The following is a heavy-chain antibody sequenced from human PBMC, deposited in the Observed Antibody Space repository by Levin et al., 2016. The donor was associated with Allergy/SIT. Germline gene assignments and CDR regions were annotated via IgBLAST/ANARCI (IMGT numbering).Heavy chain of an antibody. CDR1: VASISSNDYY. CDR2: IYTSGRT. Sequence: TLSLTCTVSVASISSNDYYWSWIRQPAGKGLEWIGRIYTSGRTNYNPSLKSRVTISVDMTKNQISLKLSSATAADTAVYYCASGRYYGSGSYYEDAFDIWGQGTMVTVSS. CDR3: ASGRYYGSGSYYEDAFDI. J-gene: IGHJ3*02. D-gene: IGHD3-10*01. V-gene: IGHV4-61*02.